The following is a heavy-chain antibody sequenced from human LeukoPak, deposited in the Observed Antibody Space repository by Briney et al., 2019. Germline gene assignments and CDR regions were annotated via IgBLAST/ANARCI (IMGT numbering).Heavy chain of an antibody. J-gene: IGHJ4*02. CDR1: GFTFSSYT. CDR3: AKEMYGQLVIYFDY. Sequence: GGSLRLSCAASGFTFSSYTMNWVRQAPGKGLEWVSSITSSGSYIYYADSVMGRFTISRDNTNNSLYLQMNSLRAEDTAVYYCAKEMYGQLVIYFDYWGQGTLVTVSS. D-gene: IGHD6-6*01. CDR2: ITSSGSYI. V-gene: IGHV3-21*04.